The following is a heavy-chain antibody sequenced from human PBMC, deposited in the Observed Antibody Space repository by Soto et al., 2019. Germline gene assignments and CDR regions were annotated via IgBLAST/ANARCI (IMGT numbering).Heavy chain of an antibody. J-gene: IGHJ4*02. CDR1: GGTFVRHV. V-gene: IGHV1-69*09. Sequence: QVQLVQSGAEVKKPESSVKVSCKTSGGTFVRHVISWVRQAPGQGPEWMGKINPLSGIPNYAQKFQDRVTFTADTDSSTAYMELSSLRSDDTAVDYCATPACAATWCSPAPNLDHWGQGTLVTVSS. CDR3: ATPACAATWCSPAPNLDH. CDR2: INPLSGIP. D-gene: IGHD2-8*02.